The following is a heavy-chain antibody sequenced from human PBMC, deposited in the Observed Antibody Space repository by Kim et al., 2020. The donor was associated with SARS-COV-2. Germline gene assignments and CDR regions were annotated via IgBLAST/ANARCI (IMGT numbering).Heavy chain of an antibody. J-gene: IGHJ4*02. CDR3: AREDSSGHLGY. V-gene: IGHV3-30*01. CDR2: K. Sequence: KYYADSVKGRVTISRDNSKNTLYLQMNSLRAEDTAVYYCAREDSSGHLGYWGQGTLVTVSS. D-gene: IGHD6-19*01.